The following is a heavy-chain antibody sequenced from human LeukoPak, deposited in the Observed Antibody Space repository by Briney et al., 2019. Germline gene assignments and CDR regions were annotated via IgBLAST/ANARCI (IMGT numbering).Heavy chain of an antibody. D-gene: IGHD3-22*01. CDR1: GGSISSYY. Sequence: PSETLSLTCTVSGGSISSYYWSWIRQPPGKGLEWIGYIYYSGSTNYNPSLKSRVTISVDTSKDQFSLKLSSVTAADTAVYYCAREEYYYDSSGYYSSPGYWGQGTLVTVSS. V-gene: IGHV4-59*12. CDR3: AREEYYYDSSGYYSSPGY. CDR2: IYYSGST. J-gene: IGHJ4*02.